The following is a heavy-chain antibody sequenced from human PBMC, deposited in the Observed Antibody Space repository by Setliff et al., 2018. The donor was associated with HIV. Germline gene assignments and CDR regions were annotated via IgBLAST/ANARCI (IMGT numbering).Heavy chain of an antibody. J-gene: IGHJ5*02. CDR2: ANPNSGGT. CDR1: GYTFTDYY. V-gene: IGHV1-2*02. Sequence: GASVKVSCKASGYTFTDYYIHWVRQAPGQGLQWMGWANPNSGGTNSAQEFQGGVTMTRDTSISTAYMELTWLKPDDTAVYYCARNTPGIVPRRVGFDPWGQGTLVTVSS. CDR3: ARNTPGIVPRRVGFDP. D-gene: IGHD1-26*01.